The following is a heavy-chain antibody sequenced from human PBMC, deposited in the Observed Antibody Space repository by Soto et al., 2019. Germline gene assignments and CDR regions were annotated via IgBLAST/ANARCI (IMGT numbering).Heavy chain of an antibody. CDR2: TRNKANSYTT. CDR3: ARARGGYYFDY. V-gene: IGHV3-72*01. Sequence: PGGSLRLSCAASGFTFSDHYMDWVRQAPGKGVEWVGRTRNKANSYTTEYAASVKGRFTISRDDSKNSLYLQMNSLKTEDTAVYYSARARGGYYFDYWGQGTLVTVSS. CDR1: GFTFSDHY. J-gene: IGHJ4*02.